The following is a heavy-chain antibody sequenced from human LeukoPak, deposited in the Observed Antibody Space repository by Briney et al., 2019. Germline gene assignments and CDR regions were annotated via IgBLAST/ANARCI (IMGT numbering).Heavy chain of an antibody. D-gene: IGHD4-17*01. CDR2: TIPIFGTA. CDR3: ARDRMTTVTNFDY. CDR1: GGTFSSYA. J-gene: IGHJ4*02. V-gene: IGHV1-69*01. Sequence: GSSVKVSCKASGGTFSSYAISWVRQAPGQGLEWMGGTIPIFGTANYAQKFQGRVTITADESTSTAYMELSSLRSEDTAVYYCARDRMTTVTNFDYWGQGTLVTVSS.